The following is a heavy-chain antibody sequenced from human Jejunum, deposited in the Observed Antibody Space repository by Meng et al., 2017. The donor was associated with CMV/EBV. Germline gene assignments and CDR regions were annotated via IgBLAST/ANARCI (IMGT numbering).Heavy chain of an antibody. J-gene: IGHJ4*02. CDR3: ASHRYAANYYSDY. D-gene: IGHD3-16*01. V-gene: IGHV4-59*13. CDR1: AVPKSDYY. CDR2: VFYTGDY. Sequence: VSAVPKSDYYWTSIRQSPGKGLEWIWYVFYTGDYNYNPALESRFSMSVDTSKKQFSLNLSAVTAADTAVYYCASHRYAANYYSDYWAQGMLVTVSS.